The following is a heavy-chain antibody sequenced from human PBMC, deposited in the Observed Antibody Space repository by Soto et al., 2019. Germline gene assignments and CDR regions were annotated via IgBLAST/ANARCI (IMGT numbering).Heavy chain of an antibody. J-gene: IGHJ4*02. CDR2: INHSGST. V-gene: IGHV4-34*01. CDR3: ARGDLGYSGYGRFGGY. D-gene: IGHD5-12*01. CDR1: GGSFSGYY. Sequence: SETLSLTCAVYGGSFSGYYWSWIRQPPGKGLEWIGEINHSGSTNYNPSLKSRVTISVDTSKNQFSLKLSSVTAADTAVYYCARGDLGYSGYGRFGGYWGQGTLVTVS.